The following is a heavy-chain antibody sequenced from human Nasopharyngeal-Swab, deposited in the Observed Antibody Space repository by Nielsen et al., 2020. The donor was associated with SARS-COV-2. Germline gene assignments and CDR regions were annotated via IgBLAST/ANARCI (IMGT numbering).Heavy chain of an antibody. CDR1: GYTFTGYH. CDR2: INPNSGGT. J-gene: IGHJ3*02. V-gene: IGHV1-2*04. Sequence: ASVKVSCKASGYTFTGYHMHWVRQAPGQGLEWMGWINPNSGGTNYAQKFQGWVTMTRDTSISTAYMELSRLRSDDTAVYYCARARITMVRGTEEHDAFDIWGQGTMVTVSS. D-gene: IGHD3-10*01. CDR3: ARARITMVRGTEEHDAFDI.